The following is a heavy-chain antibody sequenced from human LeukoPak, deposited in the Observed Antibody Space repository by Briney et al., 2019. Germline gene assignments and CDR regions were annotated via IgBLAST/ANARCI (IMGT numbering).Heavy chain of an antibody. CDR2: IKTVNGDT. D-gene: IGHD6-19*01. CDR1: GYTFTSYG. V-gene: IGHV1-18*03. CDR3: ARVAGTLFDY. J-gene: IGHJ4*02. Sequence: GASVKVSCKASGYTFTSYGISWVRQAPGQGLEWMGWIKTVNGDTKYSQEFQGRLTITSDTSASTAYLELGSLRFEDMAVYYCARVAGTLFDYWGQGTLVTVSS.